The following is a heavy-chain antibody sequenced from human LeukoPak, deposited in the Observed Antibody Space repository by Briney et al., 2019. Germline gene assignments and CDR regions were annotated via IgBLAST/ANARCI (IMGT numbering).Heavy chain of an antibody. Sequence: SETLSLTCSVSGDSMSSGSYYWGWIRQPPGKGLEWIGSIFYSRSTYYTPSLKSRVTMSLDTSKSRFSLWLTSVPTADTAVYYCARQIAVVEPTDPNWFDSRGQGTLVTVSS. CDR3: ARQIAVVEPTDPNWFDS. D-gene: IGHD2-21*01. J-gene: IGHJ5*01. CDR2: IFYSRST. V-gene: IGHV4-39*07. CDR1: GDSMSSGSYY.